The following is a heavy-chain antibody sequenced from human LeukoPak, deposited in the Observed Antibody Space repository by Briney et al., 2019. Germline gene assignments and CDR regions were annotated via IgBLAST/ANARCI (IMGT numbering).Heavy chain of an antibody. CDR1: GYTFTSYG. CDR2: ISAYNGNT. V-gene: IGHV1-18*01. Sequence: ASVKVSCTASGYTFTSYGISWVRQAPGQGLEWMGWISAYNGNTNYAQKLQGRVTMTTDTSTSTAYMELRSLRSDDTAVYYCARGYSSGWYGRWFDPWGQGTLVTVSS. J-gene: IGHJ5*02. D-gene: IGHD6-19*01. CDR3: ARGYSSGWYGRWFDP.